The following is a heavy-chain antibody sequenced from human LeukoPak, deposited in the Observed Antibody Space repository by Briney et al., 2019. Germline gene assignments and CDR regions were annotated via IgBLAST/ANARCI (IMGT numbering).Heavy chain of an antibody. Sequence: PVGSLRLSCEASGFTFSTFAMIWVRQPPGKGLEWVSSIFPSSGEIHYADSVRGRFTISRDNSKSTLSLQMNSLRAEDTAIYYCATYRQVLLPFESWGQGTLVTVSS. CDR3: ATYRQVLLPFES. D-gene: IGHD2-8*02. V-gene: IGHV3-23*01. CDR2: IFPSSGEI. J-gene: IGHJ4*02. CDR1: GFTFSTFA.